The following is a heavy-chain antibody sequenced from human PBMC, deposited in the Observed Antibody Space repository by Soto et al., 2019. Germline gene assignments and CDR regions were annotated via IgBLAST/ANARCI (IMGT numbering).Heavy chain of an antibody. CDR3: AGESFVGHSSGWLAAPDEYYFDY. J-gene: IGHJ4*02. Sequence: GGSLRLSCAASGFTFSSYSMNWVRQAPGKGLEWVSSISSSSSYIYYADSVKGRFTISRDNAKNSLYLQMNSLRAEDTAVYYCAGESFVGHSSGWLAAPDEYYFDYWGQGTLVTVSS. CDR1: GFTFSSYS. V-gene: IGHV3-21*01. D-gene: IGHD6-19*01. CDR2: ISSSSSYI.